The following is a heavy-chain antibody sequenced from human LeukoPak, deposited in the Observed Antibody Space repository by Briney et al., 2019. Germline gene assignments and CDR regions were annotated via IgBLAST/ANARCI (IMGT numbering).Heavy chain of an antibody. J-gene: IGHJ3*01. CDR3: TRALGHNVLAFDV. V-gene: IGHV3-7*03. CDR2: IKEDGREK. D-gene: IGHD3-16*01. Sequence: GGSLRLSCAASGFIFNNYWMNWVRQAPGKGLEWVASIKEDGREKLYVESLEGRLTIARDNAKESLHLQMRNLRVEDTAVYYCTRALGHNVLAFDVWGQGTVVIVS. CDR1: GFIFNNYW.